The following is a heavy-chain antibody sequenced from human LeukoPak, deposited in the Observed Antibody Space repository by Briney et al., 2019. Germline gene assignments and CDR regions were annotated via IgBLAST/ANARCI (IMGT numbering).Heavy chain of an antibody. V-gene: IGHV1-69*13. CDR1: GGTFSSYA. D-gene: IGHD3-16*01. CDR3: ARDLTDDAFDI. CDR2: IIPIFGTA. Sequence: ASVKVSCKASGGTFSSYAISWVRQAPGQGLEWMGGIIPIFGTANYAQKFQGRVTITADESTSTAYMELSSLRSEDTAAYYCARDLTDDAFDIWGQGTMVTVSS. J-gene: IGHJ3*02.